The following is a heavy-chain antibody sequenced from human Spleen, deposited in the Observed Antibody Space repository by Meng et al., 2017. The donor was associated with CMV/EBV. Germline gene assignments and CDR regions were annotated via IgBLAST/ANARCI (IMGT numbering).Heavy chain of an antibody. CDR2: ISSIGSTI. CDR1: GFTFSSYS. V-gene: IGHV3-48*01. D-gene: IGHD6-13*01. Sequence: GGSLRLSCAASGFTFSSYSMNWVRQAPGKGLEWVSYISSIGSTIYYADSVKGRFTISRDNSKNTLSLQMNSLRAEDTAVYYCARLYSSSWYGVDWYFDLWGRGTLVTVSS. CDR3: ARLYSSSWYGVDWYFDL. J-gene: IGHJ2*01.